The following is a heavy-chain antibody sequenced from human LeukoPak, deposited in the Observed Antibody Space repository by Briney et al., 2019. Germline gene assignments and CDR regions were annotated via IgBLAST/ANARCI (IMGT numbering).Heavy chain of an antibody. J-gene: IGHJ5*02. Sequence: GGSLRLSCAASGFTFSSYWMHWVRQAPGKGLVWVSRINSDGSSTSYADSVKGRFTISRDNAKNTLYLQMNSLRAEDTAVYYCAKDRGYSYTRGWFDPWGQGTLVTVSS. D-gene: IGHD5-18*01. CDR2: INSDGSST. CDR3: AKDRGYSYTRGWFDP. CDR1: GFTFSSYW. V-gene: IGHV3-74*01.